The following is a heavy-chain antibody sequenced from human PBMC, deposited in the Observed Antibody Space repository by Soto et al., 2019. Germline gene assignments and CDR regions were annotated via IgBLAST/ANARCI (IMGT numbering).Heavy chain of an antibody. J-gene: IGHJ6*02. V-gene: IGHV4-34*01. D-gene: IGHD3-22*01. CDR1: GGSFSGYY. Sequence: SETLSLTCAVYGGSFSGYYWVWIRQPPGKGLEWIGEINHSGSTNYNPSLKSRVTISVDTSKNQFSLKLSSVTAADTAVYYCARADRRGYYYDSSGYYKRYYYYYGMDVWGQGTTVTVSS. CDR3: ARADRRGYYYDSSGYYKRYYYYYGMDV. CDR2: INHSGST.